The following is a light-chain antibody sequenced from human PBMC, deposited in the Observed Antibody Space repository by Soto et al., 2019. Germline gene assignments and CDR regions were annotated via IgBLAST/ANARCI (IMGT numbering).Light chain of an antibody. CDR1: QSLVYSDGKTY. CDR3: LKGVEAPWT. J-gene: IGKJ1*01. V-gene: IGKV2D-29*02. Sequence: DIVMTQTPLSVSVTPGQAASISCKSSQSLVYSDGKTYLYWYFQRPGQSPQLLVYQVSNRFSGVQDRFSGSGSGTDFTQKISRVEAEDVGLYYCLKGVEAPWTFDHGTKVEI. CDR2: QVS.